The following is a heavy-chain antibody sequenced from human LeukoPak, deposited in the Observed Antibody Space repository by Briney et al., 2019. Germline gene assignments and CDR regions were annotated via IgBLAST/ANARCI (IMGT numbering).Heavy chain of an antibody. V-gene: IGHV3-53*01. CDR1: GFTVSSNY. D-gene: IGHD3-22*01. Sequence: GGSLRLSCAASGFTVSSNYMGWVRQAPGKGLEWVSVIYSGGSTYYADSVKGRFTISRDNSKNTLYLQMNSLRAEDTAVYYCARDVRDSSGYYYSFDYWGQGTLVTVSS. CDR3: ARDVRDSSGYYYSFDY. J-gene: IGHJ4*02. CDR2: IYSGGST.